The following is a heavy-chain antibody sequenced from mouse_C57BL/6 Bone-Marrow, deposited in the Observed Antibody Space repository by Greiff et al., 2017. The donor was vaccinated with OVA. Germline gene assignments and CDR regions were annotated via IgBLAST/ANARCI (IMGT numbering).Heavy chain of an antibody. J-gene: IGHJ3*01. D-gene: IGHD2-3*01. Sequence: QVQLQQPGAELVKPGASVKLSCKASGYTFTSYWMHRVKQRPGQGLEWIGMIHPNSGSTNYNEKFKSKATLTVDKSSSTAYMQLSSLTSEDSAVYYCARGWLLQVFAYWGQGTLVTVSA. V-gene: IGHV1-64*01. CDR3: ARGWLLQVFAY. CDR2: IHPNSGST. CDR1: GYTFTSYW.